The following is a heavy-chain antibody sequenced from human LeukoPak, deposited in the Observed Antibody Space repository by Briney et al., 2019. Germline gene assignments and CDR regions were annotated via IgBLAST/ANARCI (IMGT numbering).Heavy chain of an antibody. CDR2: ISYDGSNK. CDR1: GFTFSSYG. V-gene: IGHV3-30*18. Sequence: GGSLRLSCAASGFTFSSYGMHWVRQAPGKGLEWVAVISYDGSNKYYADSVKSRFTISRDNSKNTLYLQMNNLRAEDTAVYYCAKEEYYSSSYLNYWGQGTLVTVSS. CDR3: AKEEYYSSSYLNY. D-gene: IGHD6-13*01. J-gene: IGHJ4*02.